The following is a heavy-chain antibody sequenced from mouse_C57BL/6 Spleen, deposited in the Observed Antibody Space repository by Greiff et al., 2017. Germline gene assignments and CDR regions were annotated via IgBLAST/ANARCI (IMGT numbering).Heavy chain of an antibody. D-gene: IGHD3-1*01. CDR3: ARRALSDTLDY. CDR1: GYTFTSYW. CDR2: IDPSDSYT. V-gene: IGHV1-69*01. J-gene: IGHJ2*01. Sequence: VQLQQPGAELVMPGASVKLSCKASGYTFTSYWMHWVKQRPGQGLEWIGEIDPSDSYTNYNQKFKGKSTLTVDTSSTPAYMQLSSLTSEDSAVXYCARRALSDTLDYGGQGTTLTVSS.